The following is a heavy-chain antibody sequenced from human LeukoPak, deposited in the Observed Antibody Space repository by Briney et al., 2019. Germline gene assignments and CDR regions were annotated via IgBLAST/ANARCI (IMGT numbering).Heavy chain of an antibody. V-gene: IGHV4-4*07. CDR3: ARDRILWFGEQFDP. D-gene: IGHD3-10*01. CDR2: IYTSGST. CDR1: GGSISSCY. J-gene: IGHJ5*02. Sequence: SETLSLTCTVSGGSISSCYWSWLRQPAGKGLEWIGRIYTSGSTNYNPSLKSRVTMSVDTSKNQFSLKLSSVTAADTAVYYCARDRILWFGEQFDPWGQGTLVTVSS.